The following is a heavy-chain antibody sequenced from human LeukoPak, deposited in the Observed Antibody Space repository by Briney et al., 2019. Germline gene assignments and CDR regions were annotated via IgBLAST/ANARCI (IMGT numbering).Heavy chain of an antibody. D-gene: IGHD6-13*01. CDR2: INQDESER. CDR3: AGSNSWNAFDI. CDR1: GLIFGRYW. J-gene: IGHJ3*02. V-gene: IGHV3-7*01. Sequence: GGPLRLSGARSGLIFGRYWRSWVRQAPGKGLKWAANINQDESERNYVDSVKGRFTISRDNAKNSLYLQVNSLRAEDTAVYYCAGSNSWNAFDIWGQGTMVTVSS.